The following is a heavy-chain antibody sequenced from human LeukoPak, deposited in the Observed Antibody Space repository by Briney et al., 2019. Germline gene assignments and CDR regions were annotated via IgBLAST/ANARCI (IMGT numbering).Heavy chain of an antibody. J-gene: IGHJ3*02. CDR3: ARDHKAAHAAFDI. V-gene: IGHV3-21*01. CDR2: ISSSSSYI. CDR1: GFTFSSYS. Sequence: GGSLRLSCAASGFTFSSYSMNWVRQAPGKGLEWVSSISSSSSYIYYADSVKGRFTISRDNAKNSLYLQMNSLRAEDTAVYYCARDHKAAHAAFDIWGQGTMVTVSS. D-gene: IGHD6-13*01.